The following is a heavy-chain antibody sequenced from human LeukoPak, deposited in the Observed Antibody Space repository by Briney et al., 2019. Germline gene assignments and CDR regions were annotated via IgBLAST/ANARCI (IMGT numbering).Heavy chain of an antibody. CDR3: AGGITIFGVVMV. Sequence: MPSETLSLTCTVSGDSISGYYWSWIRQPSGKGLEWIGYIYISGSTNYNPSLKSRVTISVDTSKNQFSLKLNSVTAADTAVYYCAGGITIFGVVMVWGQGTLVTVSS. CDR1: GDSISGYY. V-gene: IGHV4-4*09. J-gene: IGHJ4*02. D-gene: IGHD3-3*01. CDR2: IYISGST.